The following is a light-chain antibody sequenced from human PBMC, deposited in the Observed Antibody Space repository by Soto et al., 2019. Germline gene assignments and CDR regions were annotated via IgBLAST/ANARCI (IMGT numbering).Light chain of an antibody. CDR1: QSISRW. V-gene: IGKV1-5*01. Sequence: DIQMTQSPSTLSSSVGDRVTVTCRASQSISRWLAWFQQKPGRAPKLLIYDASSLESGVASRFSGSGSGTEFTLTISRLQPDDLATYYCQQYSIYWTFGQGTKVEIK. CDR2: DAS. CDR3: QQYSIYWT. J-gene: IGKJ1*01.